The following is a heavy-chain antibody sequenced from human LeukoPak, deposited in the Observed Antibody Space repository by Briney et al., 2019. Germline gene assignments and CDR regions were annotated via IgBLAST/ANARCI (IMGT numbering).Heavy chain of an antibody. CDR1: GFTFSSYG. V-gene: IGHV3-30*02. J-gene: IGHJ5*02. CDR2: IRYDGSNK. D-gene: IGHD3-3*01. Sequence: GGSLRLSCAASGFTFSSYGMHWVRQAPGKGLELVAFIRYDGSNKYYADSVKGRFTISRDNSKNTLYLQMNSLRAEDTAVYYCAKGYWSGYSFDNWFDPWGQGTLVTVSS. CDR3: AKGYWSGYSFDNWFDP.